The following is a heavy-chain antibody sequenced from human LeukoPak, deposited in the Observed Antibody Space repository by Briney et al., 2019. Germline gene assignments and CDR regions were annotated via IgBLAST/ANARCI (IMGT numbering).Heavy chain of an antibody. CDR3: ARVRQYYYDSSGYFNWFDP. Sequence: PSETLSLTCTVSGGSISSGGYYWGWIRQPPGKGLEWIGSIYYSGSTYYNPSLKSRVTISVDTSKNQFSLKLSSVTAADTAVYYCARVRQYYYDSSGYFNWFDPWGQGTLVTVSS. V-gene: IGHV4-39*07. CDR2: IYYSGST. D-gene: IGHD3-22*01. J-gene: IGHJ5*02. CDR1: GGSISSGGYY.